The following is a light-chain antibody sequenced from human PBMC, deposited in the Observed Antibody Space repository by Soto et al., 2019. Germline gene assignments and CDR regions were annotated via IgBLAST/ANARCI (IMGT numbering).Light chain of an antibody. CDR2: RNS. V-gene: IGLV1-47*01. CDR3: AAWDDSLSGVV. Sequence: QSVLTQPPSASGTPVQRVTISCSGSSSHIGSNYVYWYQQLPGTVPQLLIYRNSERPSGVPDRFSGSKSGTSASLAISGLRSEDEADYYCAAWDDSLSGVVFGGGTKLTVL. J-gene: IGLJ2*01. CDR1: SSHIGSNY.